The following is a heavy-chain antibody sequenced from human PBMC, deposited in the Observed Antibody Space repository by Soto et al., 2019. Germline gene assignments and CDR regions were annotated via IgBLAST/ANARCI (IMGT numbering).Heavy chain of an antibody. Sequence: GESLKISCMGSGYSFTSYWISWVRQMPGKGLEWMGRIDPSDSYTNYSPSFQGHVTISADKSISTAYLQWSSLKASDTAMYYCARQMGYYGSGSYYNPFDYWGQGTLVTSPQ. D-gene: IGHD3-10*01. CDR1: GYSFTSYW. J-gene: IGHJ4*02. CDR2: IDPSDSYT. V-gene: IGHV5-10-1*01. CDR3: ARQMGYYGSGSYYNPFDY.